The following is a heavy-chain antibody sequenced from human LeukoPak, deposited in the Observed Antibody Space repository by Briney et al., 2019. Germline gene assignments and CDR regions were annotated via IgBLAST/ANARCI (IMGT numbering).Heavy chain of an antibody. V-gene: IGHV4-59*01. CDR3: ARGHYSGSNPLHWFDP. D-gene: IGHD1-26*01. CDR1: GDSIGIYY. Sequence: SETLSLTCTVSGDSIGIYYWTWIRQPPGKGLEWIGYIYYSGTTNYNPSLKSRVTISVDTSKNQFSLKLSSVTAADTAVYYCARGHYSGSNPLHWFDPWGHGTLVTVSS. J-gene: IGHJ5*02. CDR2: IYYSGTT.